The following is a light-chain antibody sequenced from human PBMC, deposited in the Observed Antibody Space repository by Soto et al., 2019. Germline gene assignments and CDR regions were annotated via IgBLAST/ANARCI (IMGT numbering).Light chain of an antibody. Sequence: IQMPQSPSSLSASVGDIVTITCRASQSISNYLNWHQQKPGKAPKLLIYTASSLESGGTSRFSGSGSGTDFTLTISSVQPEDFATYYCQQSYTTPWITFGHGTRLEI. CDR1: QSISNY. V-gene: IGKV1-39*01. J-gene: IGKJ5*01. CDR3: QQSYTTPWIT. CDR2: TAS.